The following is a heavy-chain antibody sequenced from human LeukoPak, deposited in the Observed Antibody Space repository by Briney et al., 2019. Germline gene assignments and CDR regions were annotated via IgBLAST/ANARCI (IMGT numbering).Heavy chain of an antibody. Sequence: SQTLSLTCAVSGGSISSGGYSWSWIRQPPGKGLEWIGYIYHSGSTYYNPSLKSRVTISVDRSKNQFSLKLSSVTAADTAVYYCARGVAAGVDYFAYWGQGTLVTVSS. J-gene: IGHJ4*02. V-gene: IGHV4-30-2*01. CDR1: GGSISSGGYS. D-gene: IGHD6-13*01. CDR3: ARGVAAGVDYFAY. CDR2: IYHSGST.